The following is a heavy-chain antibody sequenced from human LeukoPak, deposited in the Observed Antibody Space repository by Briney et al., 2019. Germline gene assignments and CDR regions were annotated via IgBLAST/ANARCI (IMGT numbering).Heavy chain of an antibody. Sequence: GGSLGLSCPASEFTFSNYAMNWFGQAPGKGREWFSAILGSGATYYADPVKGRFTISRDSSKNTLYLQMNSLRVDDTAVYYCAKDREPDSGRNFDYWGQGTLVIVSS. J-gene: IGHJ4*01. CDR3: AKDREPDSGRNFDY. CDR2: ILGSGAT. D-gene: IGHD6-19*01. V-gene: IGHV3-23*01. CDR1: EFTFSNYA.